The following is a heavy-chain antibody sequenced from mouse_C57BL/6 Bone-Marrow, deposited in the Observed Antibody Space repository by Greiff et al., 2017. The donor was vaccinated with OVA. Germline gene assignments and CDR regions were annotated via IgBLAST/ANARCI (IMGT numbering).Heavy chain of an antibody. J-gene: IGHJ3*01. CDR1: GYTFTSYW. V-gene: IGHV1-64*01. Sequence: QVQLQQPGAELVKPGASVKLSCKASGYTFTSYWMHWVKQRPGQGLEWIGMIHPNSGSTNYNEKFKSKATLTVDKSSSTAYMQLSSLTSEDSAVYYCARGGGNYVGFAYWGQGTLVTVSA. D-gene: IGHD2-1*01. CDR3: ARGGGNYVGFAY. CDR2: IHPNSGST.